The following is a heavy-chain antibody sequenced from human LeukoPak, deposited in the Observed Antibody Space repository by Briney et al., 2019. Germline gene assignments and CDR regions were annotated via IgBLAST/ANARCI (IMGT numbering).Heavy chain of an antibody. CDR1: GYSISSDNY. CDR3: ARAPRDSSSSNYMRRFDY. D-gene: IGHD3-22*01. V-gene: IGHV4-38-2*01. J-gene: IGHJ4*02. Sequence: PSETLSLTCAVSGYSISSDNYWVWIGQPPGQGLEWTGGIYHSGSTYYNPSLKSRVTMSVDTSKNQFSLKLSSVTAADTAVYYCARAPRDSSSSNYMRRFDYWGQGTLVTVTS. CDR2: IYHSGST.